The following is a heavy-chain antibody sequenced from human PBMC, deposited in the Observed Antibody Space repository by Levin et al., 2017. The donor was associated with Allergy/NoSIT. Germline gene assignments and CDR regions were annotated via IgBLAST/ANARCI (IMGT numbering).Heavy chain of an antibody. CDR2: ISGYNGNT. CDR3: ARDGDYDFRSPHYWGYFDL. V-gene: IGHV1-18*01. Sequence: ASVKVSCKASGYTFTNYGVSWVRQFPGQGLEWMGWISGYNGNTNYPQKLQGRVTLTIDSSTTTVFMELRGLTSDDTAVYYCARDGDYDFRSPHYWGYFDLWGQGTLVTVSS. J-gene: IGHJ5*02. D-gene: IGHD3/OR15-3a*01. CDR1: GYTFTNYG.